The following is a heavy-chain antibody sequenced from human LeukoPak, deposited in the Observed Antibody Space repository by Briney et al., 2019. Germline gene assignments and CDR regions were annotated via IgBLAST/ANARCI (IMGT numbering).Heavy chain of an antibody. V-gene: IGHV5-51*01. D-gene: IGHD5-18*01. Sequence: GSPLLICCKGSGYSFTNYRICCRRQIAGELQGGIVIICGGDSAIRDSPSVRGPVTISADKSISTAYLQWSSLTASDTAMYYCARPSTHTYSYGPNDAFDIWGQGTMVTVSS. CDR1: GYSFTNYR. CDR2: ICGGDSAI. CDR3: ARPSTHTYSYGPNDAFDI. J-gene: IGHJ3*02.